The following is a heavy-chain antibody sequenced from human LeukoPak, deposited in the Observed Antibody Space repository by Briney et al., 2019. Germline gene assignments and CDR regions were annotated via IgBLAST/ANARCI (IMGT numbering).Heavy chain of an antibody. V-gene: IGHV1-18*01. CDR1: GYTFTSYG. D-gene: IGHD3-22*01. CDR2: ISAYNGNT. J-gene: IGHJ4*02. Sequence: ASVKVSCKASGYTFTSYGISWVRQAPGQGLEWMGRISAYNGNTNYAQKLQGRVTMTTDTSTSTAYMELRSLRSDDTAVYYCARAGYYDTNGYSGYWGQGTLVTVSS. CDR3: ARAGYYDTNGYSGY.